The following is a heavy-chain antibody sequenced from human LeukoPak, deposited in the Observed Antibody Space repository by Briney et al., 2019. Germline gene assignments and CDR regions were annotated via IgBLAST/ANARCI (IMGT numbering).Heavy chain of an antibody. Sequence: GGSLRLSCAASGFTFSSHGMHWVRQAPGKGLEWVAAIHYDGSILYYPDSVKGRFTISRDDSKNTLYLQMNSLKAEDTAIYYCAREVGTPQAFDIWGQGTMVTVSS. J-gene: IGHJ3*02. CDR3: AREVGTPQAFDI. CDR2: IHYDGSIL. CDR1: GFTFSSHG. V-gene: IGHV3-33*01. D-gene: IGHD1-26*01.